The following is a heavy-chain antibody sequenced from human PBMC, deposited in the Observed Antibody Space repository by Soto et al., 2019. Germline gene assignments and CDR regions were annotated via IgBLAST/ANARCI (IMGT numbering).Heavy chain of an antibody. D-gene: IGHD3-10*01. J-gene: IGHJ4*02. V-gene: IGHV4-59*01. CDR2: VYYTGST. CDR1: GGSISHYY. Sequence: GGSISHYYWSWIRQPPGKGLEWIGYVYYTGSTNYNPSLMSRVTISLDTSKNQFSLKLSSVTAADTAVYYCATGQIYYGSHYWGQGTLVTVSS. CDR3: ATGQIYYGSHY.